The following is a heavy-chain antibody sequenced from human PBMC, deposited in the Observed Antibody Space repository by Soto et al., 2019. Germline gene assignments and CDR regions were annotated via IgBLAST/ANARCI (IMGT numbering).Heavy chain of an antibody. J-gene: IGHJ4*02. D-gene: IGHD1-20*01. Sequence: GGSLRLSCAASGFIFSGYAMSWVRQAPGEGLQWVAAISGSGGSTYYADSVQGRFTISRDNSKNTLYLQMNSLRAGDAALYYCAKDITGFDYWGQGTRVTVSS. V-gene: IGHV3-23*01. CDR3: AKDITGFDY. CDR1: GFIFSGYA. CDR2: ISGSGGST.